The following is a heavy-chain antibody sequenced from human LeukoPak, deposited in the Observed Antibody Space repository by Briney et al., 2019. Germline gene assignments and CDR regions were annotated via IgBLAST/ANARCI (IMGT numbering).Heavy chain of an antibody. CDR1: GFTFSSYA. CDR3: AKDVRVGEYYGSGSYFDY. J-gene: IGHJ4*02. D-gene: IGHD3-10*01. V-gene: IGHV3-23*01. Sequence: GGSLRLSCAASGFTFSSYAMSWVRQAPGKGLEWVSIISASGGSTYYADSVKGRFTISRDKSKNYLQMNSLRGDDTAIYYCAKDVRVGEYYGSGSYFDYWGQGTLVTVSS. CDR2: ISASGGST.